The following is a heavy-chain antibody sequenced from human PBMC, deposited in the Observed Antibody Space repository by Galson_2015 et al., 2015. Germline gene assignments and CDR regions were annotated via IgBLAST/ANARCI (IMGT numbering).Heavy chain of an antibody. CDR1: GFTFSDYY. Sequence: SLRLSCAASGFTFSDYYMIWTRQAPGKGLEWVSYISSTGISTSYADSVKGRFTISRDNAKNSVYLQMNSLRADDTAVYYCARGTTMDAMDVWGQGTTVTVSS. J-gene: IGHJ6*02. CDR2: ISSTGIST. D-gene: IGHD4-11*01. V-gene: IGHV3-11*06. CDR3: ARGTTMDAMDV.